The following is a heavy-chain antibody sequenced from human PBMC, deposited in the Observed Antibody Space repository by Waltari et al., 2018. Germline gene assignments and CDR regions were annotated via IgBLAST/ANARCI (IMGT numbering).Heavy chain of an antibody. CDR3: ARQDISYTSGCLDY. J-gene: IGHJ4*02. CDR1: RGSITSRRCY. Sequence: QLQLQESGPGLVKPSETLSPTCTVSRGSITSRRCYWGWVRQSPGKGLEWIGSISYSGSTYYNPSLKSRVIISVDTSKEQFSLKLSSVTAADTAVYYCARQDISYTSGCLDYWGQGTLVTVSS. CDR2: ISYSGST. V-gene: IGHV4-39*07. D-gene: IGHD6-19*01.